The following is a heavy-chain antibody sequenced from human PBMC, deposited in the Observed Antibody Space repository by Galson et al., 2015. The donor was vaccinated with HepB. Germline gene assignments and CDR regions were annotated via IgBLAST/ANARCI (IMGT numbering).Heavy chain of an antibody. CDR1: GVTFSNDA. V-gene: IGHV3-23*01. D-gene: IGHD3-9*01. CDR3: AKDERKWTDWDYFDY. J-gene: IGHJ4*02. Sequence: SLRLSGAASGVTFSNDARSGGRQAPGEGLEWVSAISGSGGSTYYADSVKGRFTISRDNSKNTLYLQMNSLRAEDTAVYYCAKDERKWTDWDYFDYWGQGILVTVSS. CDR2: ISGSGGST.